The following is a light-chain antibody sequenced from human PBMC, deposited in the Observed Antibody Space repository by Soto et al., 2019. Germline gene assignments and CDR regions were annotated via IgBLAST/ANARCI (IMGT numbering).Light chain of an antibody. CDR1: QSISNNY. V-gene: IGKV3D-20*02. CDR2: GAS. J-gene: IGKJ1*01. Sequence: EIVLKQSPCTLSLSPGERATLSCRASQSISNNYLAWYQQKPGQAPRLVIYGASNRATGIPDRFSASGSGTDFTLTISRLEPEDFAVYYCQQRSNWRTCGQGTKVDI. CDR3: QQRSNWRT.